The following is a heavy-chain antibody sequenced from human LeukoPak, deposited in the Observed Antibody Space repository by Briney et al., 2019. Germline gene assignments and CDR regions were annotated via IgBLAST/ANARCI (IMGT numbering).Heavy chain of an antibody. Sequence: GGSLRLSCAASGFTFSSHWMHWVRQAPGKGLVCVSRINSDGSSTSYADSVKGRFTISRDNSKNTLYLQMNSLRAEDTAVYYCAKEALWYQLLNNRSFDYWGQGTLVTVSS. D-gene: IGHD2-2*01. V-gene: IGHV3-74*01. CDR2: INSDGSST. J-gene: IGHJ4*02. CDR1: GFTFSSHW. CDR3: AKEALWYQLLNNRSFDY.